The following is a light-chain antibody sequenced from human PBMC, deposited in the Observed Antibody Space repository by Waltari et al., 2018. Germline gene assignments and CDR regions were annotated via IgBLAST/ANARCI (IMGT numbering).Light chain of an antibody. CDR3: QQYLSWYT. CDR2: GAS. Sequence: EVVMTPSPATLSVSPGERATLSCRASHMVSSNLAWYQQKPGQTPRLLIYGASTRATGIPARFSGSGSGTEFTLTISNLQSEDFAVYYCQQYLSWYTFGQGTKLEIK. CDR1: HMVSSN. V-gene: IGKV3-15*01. J-gene: IGKJ2*01.